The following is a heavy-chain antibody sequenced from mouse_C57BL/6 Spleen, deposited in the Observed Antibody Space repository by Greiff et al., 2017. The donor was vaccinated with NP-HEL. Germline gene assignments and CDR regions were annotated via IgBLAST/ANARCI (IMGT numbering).Heavy chain of an antibody. Sequence: VQLQQSGPELVKPGASVKMSCKASGYTFTDYNMHWVQQSHGKSLEWIGYINPYNGGPSYNQKFKGKATLTVNKSSSTAYMELRSLTSEDSAVYYCARMGWLLRYAMDYWGQGTSVTVSS. V-gene: IGHV1-22*01. CDR3: ARMGWLLRYAMDY. D-gene: IGHD2-3*01. CDR1: GYTFTDYN. CDR2: INPYNGGP. J-gene: IGHJ4*01.